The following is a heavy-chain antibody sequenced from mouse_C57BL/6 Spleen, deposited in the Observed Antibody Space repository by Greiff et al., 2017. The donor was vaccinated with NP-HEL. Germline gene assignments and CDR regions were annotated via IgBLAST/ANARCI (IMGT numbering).Heavy chain of an antibody. CDR1: GYAFSSSW. CDR2: IYPGDGDT. V-gene: IGHV1-82*01. D-gene: IGHD4-1*01. CDR3: ARSLTGTGYFDV. J-gene: IGHJ1*03. Sequence: VQLHQSGPELVKPGASVKISCKASGYAFSSSWMNWVKQRPGKGLEWIGRIYPGDGDTNYNGKFKGKATLTADKSSSTAYMQLSSLTSEDSAVYFCARSLTGTGYFDVWGTGTTVTVSS.